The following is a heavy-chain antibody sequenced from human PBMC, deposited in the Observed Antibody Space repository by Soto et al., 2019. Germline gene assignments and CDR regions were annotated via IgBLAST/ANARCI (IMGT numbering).Heavy chain of an antibody. CDR1: GYAFTSYY. Sequence: GSMKGSRKASGYAFTSYYIHWVRQAPGQGLEWMGIINPSGGSTSYAQKFLGRVTMTRDTSTGTVYMELSSLRSDDTAVYYCATSRYSNYVVFDSWGQGTLVTVSS. V-gene: IGHV1-46*03. D-gene: IGHD4-4*01. CDR2: INPSGGST. J-gene: IGHJ5*01. CDR3: ATSRYSNYVVFDS.